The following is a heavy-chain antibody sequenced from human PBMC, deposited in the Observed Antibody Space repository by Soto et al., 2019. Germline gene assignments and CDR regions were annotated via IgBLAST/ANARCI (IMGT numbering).Heavy chain of an antibody. J-gene: IGHJ6*02. V-gene: IGHV1-2*02. CDR3: ARDLRVDGPDNYAMDV. D-gene: IGHD6-19*01. CDR2: INPNSSGT. Sequence: ASVKVSCKASGYSLSGNYIHWVRQTPGQGLEWMGWINPNSSGTVYAQKFQGRVTMTRDTSLTTVYMQLNRLTSDDSAVYYCARDLRVDGPDNYAMDVWGQGTTVTVSS. CDR1: GYSLSGNY.